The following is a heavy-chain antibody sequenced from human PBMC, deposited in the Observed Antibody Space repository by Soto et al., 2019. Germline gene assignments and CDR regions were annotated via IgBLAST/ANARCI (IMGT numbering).Heavy chain of an antibody. CDR3: MRQGFGALQGLVSV. CDR2: IRDDGST. Sequence: QVQLRESAPGLVKPSETLSLLCCDSVGSISNHNWGWIRLPQGKGLEWIVYIRDDGSTSYNPALSSRVTLSLATSKKECSRTLTSVPAADTAVYYCMRQGFGALQGLVSVWGKGTKVTVPS. CDR1: VGSISNHN. J-gene: IGHJ6*04. V-gene: IGHV4-59*08. D-gene: IGHD3-10*01.